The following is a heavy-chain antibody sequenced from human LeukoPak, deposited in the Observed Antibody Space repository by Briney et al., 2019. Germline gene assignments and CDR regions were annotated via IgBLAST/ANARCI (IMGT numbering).Heavy chain of an antibody. J-gene: IGHJ4*02. CDR2: IYYSGST. CDR1: GDSIRSSSSY. Sequence: PSETLSLTCSVSGDSIRSSSSYWAWIRQPPGRGLEWIGSIYYSGSTYYNPSLKSRVTISVDTSKNQLSLKLSSVTAADTAVYYCASYRKIRIVGATGGDDYWGQGTLVTVSS. V-gene: IGHV4-39*07. CDR3: ASYRKIRIVGATGGDDY. D-gene: IGHD1-26*01.